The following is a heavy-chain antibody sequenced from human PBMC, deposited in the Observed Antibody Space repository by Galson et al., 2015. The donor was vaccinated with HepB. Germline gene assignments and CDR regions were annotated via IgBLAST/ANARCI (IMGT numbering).Heavy chain of an antibody. CDR1: GGTFSSYT. Sequence: SVKVSCKASGGTFSSYTISWVRQAPGQGLEWMGRIIPILGIANYAQKFQGRVTITADKSTSTAYMELSSLRSEDTAVYYCARDLGAADYYGSGSYFDYWGQGTLVTVSS. J-gene: IGHJ4*02. V-gene: IGHV1-69*04. CDR2: IIPILGIA. D-gene: IGHD3-10*01. CDR3: ARDLGAADYYGSGSYFDY.